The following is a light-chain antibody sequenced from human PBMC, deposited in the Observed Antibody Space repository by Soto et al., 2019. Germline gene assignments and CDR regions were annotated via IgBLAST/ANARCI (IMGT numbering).Light chain of an antibody. CDR3: QQYNSNSA. V-gene: IGKV1-5*03. CDR2: KAS. CDR1: QSISSW. J-gene: IGKJ1*01. Sequence: DIQMTQSPSTLSASVGDRVTINCRASQSISSWLAWYQQKPGTAPKRLIYKASTLESGVPSRFSGSGSGTEFTLTISSLQPDDFATYYCQQYNSNSAFGQGTKVEIK.